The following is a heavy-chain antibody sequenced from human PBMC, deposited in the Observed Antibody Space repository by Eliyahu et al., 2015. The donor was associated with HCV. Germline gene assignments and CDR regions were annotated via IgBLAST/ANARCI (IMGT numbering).Heavy chain of an antibody. CDR2: ISYDGNNK. CDR1: GFXFSTYG. CDR3: ANSGGESEYKWNDWAKVDY. V-gene: IGHV3-30*18. J-gene: IGHJ4*02. D-gene: IGHD1-20*01. Sequence: QVQLVESGGGVVQPGRSLRLSCAASGFXFSTYGMHXVRQAPGKGLGWVAAISYDGNNKYYADSVKGRFTISRDNSKNTLYLQMNSLRAEDTAFYYCANSGGESEYKWNDWAKVDYWGQGTLVTVSS.